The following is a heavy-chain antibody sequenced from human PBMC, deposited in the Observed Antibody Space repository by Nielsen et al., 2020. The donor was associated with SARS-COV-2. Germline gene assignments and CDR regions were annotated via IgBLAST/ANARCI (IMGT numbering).Heavy chain of an antibody. CDR3: AREEGPRGYSYGYYAFDI. V-gene: IGHV1-69*06. Sequence: WVRQAPGQGLEWMGGIIPIFGTANYAQKFQGRVTITADKSTSTAYMELSSLRAEDTAVYYCAREEGPRGYSYGYYAFDIWGQGTMVTVSS. CDR2: IIPIFGTA. D-gene: IGHD5-18*01. J-gene: IGHJ3*02.